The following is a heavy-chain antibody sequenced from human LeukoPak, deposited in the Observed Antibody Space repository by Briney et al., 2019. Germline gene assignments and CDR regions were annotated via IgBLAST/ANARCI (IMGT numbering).Heavy chain of an antibody. D-gene: IGHD3-22*01. CDR2: IKQDGSEK. CDR1: GFTFSSYW. J-gene: IGHJ4*02. V-gene: IGHV3-7*01. Sequence: GGSLRLSCAASGFTFSSYWMSWVRQAPGKGLEWVANIKQDGSEKYYVDSVKGRFTISRDNAKNSLYLQMNSLRAEDTAVYYCARDFDSSGYYPPFDYWGQGTLVTVSS. CDR3: ARDFDSSGYYPPFDY.